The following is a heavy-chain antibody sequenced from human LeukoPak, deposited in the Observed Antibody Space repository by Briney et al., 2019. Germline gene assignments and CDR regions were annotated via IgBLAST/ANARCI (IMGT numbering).Heavy chain of an antibody. J-gene: IGHJ4*02. CDR1: GYTFTDYY. D-gene: IGHD2-2*01. Sequence: ASVKVSCKASGYTFTDYYMHWVRQAPGQGFEWMGWINPNDGDTYYAQKFQGRVTMTRDTSISTAHMEVRRLRSDETAVYYCARANFLYCSSTSCLFDYWGQGTLVTVSS. V-gene: IGHV1-2*02. CDR3: ARANFLYCSSTSCLFDY. CDR2: INPNDGDT.